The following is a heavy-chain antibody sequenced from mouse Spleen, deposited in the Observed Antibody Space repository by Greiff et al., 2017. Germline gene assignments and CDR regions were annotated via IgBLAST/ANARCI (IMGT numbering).Heavy chain of an antibody. D-gene: IGHD3-1*01. J-gene: IGHJ4*01. CDR3: ARRGQLGPRPYYYAMDY. V-gene: IGHV5-17*01. CDR1: GFTFSDYG. CDR2: ISSGSSTI. Sequence: EVQVVESGGGLVKPGGSLKLSCAASGFTFSDYGMHWVRQAPEKGLEWVAYISSGSSTIYYADTVKGRFTISRDNAKNTLFLQMTSLRSEDTAMYYCARRGQLGPRPYYYAMDYWGQGTSVTVSS.